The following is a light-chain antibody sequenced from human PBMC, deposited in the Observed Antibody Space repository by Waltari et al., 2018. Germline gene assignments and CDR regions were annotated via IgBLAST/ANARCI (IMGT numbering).Light chain of an antibody. CDR1: QSISNW. V-gene: IGKV1-5*03. CDR3: QQYNSYSLLT. CDR2: KAS. Sequence: DIQMTQSPSTLSASVGDRVTITCRASQSISNWLAWYQQKPGKAPKLLIYKASTLESGVPSRFSGSGSGTGFTLTISSLQPYDFATYYCQQYNSYSLLTFGGGTKVEIK. J-gene: IGKJ4*01.